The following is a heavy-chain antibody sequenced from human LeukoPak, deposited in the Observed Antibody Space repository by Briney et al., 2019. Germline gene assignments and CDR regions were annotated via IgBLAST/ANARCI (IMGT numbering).Heavy chain of an antibody. CDR1: GFTFSTYW. J-gene: IGHJ4*02. CDR3: PRYNWNSAPFDY. D-gene: IGHD1-7*01. Sequence: GGSLRLSCAASGFTFSTYWMHWVRQAPGKGLVWVSRMNNDGSIRDYADSVKGRFTISRDNAKNTLYLQMNSLRAEDTAVYYCPRYNWNSAPFDYWGQGTLVTVSS. V-gene: IGHV3-74*01. CDR2: MNNDGSIR.